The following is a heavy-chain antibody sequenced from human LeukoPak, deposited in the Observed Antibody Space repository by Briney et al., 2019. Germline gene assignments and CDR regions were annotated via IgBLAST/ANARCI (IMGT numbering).Heavy chain of an antibody. J-gene: IGHJ4*02. CDR2: TRYDGNNK. CDR3: ARRMSYYDSSATDY. V-gene: IGHV3-30*02. D-gene: IGHD3-22*01. CDR1: GFTFSNYG. Sequence: GGSLRLSCAASGFTFSNYGMHWVRQAPGKGLEWVTFTRYDGNNKYYADSVKGRFTISRDNSKNTLYLQMSSLRPEDTAVYYCARRMSYYDSSATDYWGQGTRVTVSS.